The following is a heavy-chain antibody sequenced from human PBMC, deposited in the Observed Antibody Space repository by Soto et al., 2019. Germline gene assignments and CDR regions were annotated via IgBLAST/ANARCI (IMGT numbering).Heavy chain of an antibody. CDR3: ARDLIAARDWYVDL. Sequence: EVQLVESGGGLVQPGGSLRLSCAASGFTFSSYWMSWVRQAPGKGLELVANIKQDGREKYYVDSVKGRFNISRDNAKNSLYLQMNSLMAEDTAVYYCARDLIAARDWYVDLWGRGTLVTVAS. CDR2: IKQDGREK. V-gene: IGHV3-7*01. CDR1: GFTFSSYW. J-gene: IGHJ2*01. D-gene: IGHD6-6*01.